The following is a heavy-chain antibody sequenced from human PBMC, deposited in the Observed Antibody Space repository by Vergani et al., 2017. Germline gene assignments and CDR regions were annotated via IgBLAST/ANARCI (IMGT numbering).Heavy chain of an antibody. CDR3: ARSSSQAQTNY. CDR2: ISSSSSYI. Sequence: EVQLVESGGGLVQPGGSLRLSCAASGFTFSSYSMNWVRQAPGKGLEWVSYISSSSSYIYYADSVKGRFTISRDNAKNSLYLQMNSLRAEDTAVYYCARSSSQAQTNYWGQGTLVTVSS. CDR1: GFTFSSYS. D-gene: IGHD6-6*01. J-gene: IGHJ4*02. V-gene: IGHV3-21*05.